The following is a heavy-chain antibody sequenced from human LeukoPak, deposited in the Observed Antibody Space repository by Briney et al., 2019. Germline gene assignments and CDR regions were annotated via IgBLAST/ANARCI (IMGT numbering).Heavy chain of an antibody. Sequence: SETLSLTCSVSGGSIKDYYWSWIRQPPGKGLEWIAYINDNGHSAYNPSLESRVTISVDTSKNHFSLRLRSVIAADTAVCYCARESADYVRVSFYDYWGQGILVSVSS. CDR2: INDNGHS. CDR1: GGSIKDYY. V-gene: IGHV4-59*12. CDR3: ARESADYVRVSFYDY. D-gene: IGHD3-16*01. J-gene: IGHJ4*02.